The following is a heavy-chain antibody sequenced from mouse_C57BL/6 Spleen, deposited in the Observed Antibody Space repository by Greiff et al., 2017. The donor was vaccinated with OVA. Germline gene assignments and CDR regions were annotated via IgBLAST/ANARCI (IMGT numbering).Heavy chain of an antibody. CDR3: AREGLYFDY. CDR2: INYDGSST. J-gene: IGHJ2*01. CDR1: GFTFTDYY. V-gene: IGHV5-16*01. Sequence: EVQRLESEAGLVQPGSSMKLSCTASGFTFTDYYMAWVRQVPEKGLEWVANINYDGSSTYYLDYLKGRFIISRDNAKNNLYLQMSSLKSEDTATYYCAREGLYFDYWGKGTTLTVSS.